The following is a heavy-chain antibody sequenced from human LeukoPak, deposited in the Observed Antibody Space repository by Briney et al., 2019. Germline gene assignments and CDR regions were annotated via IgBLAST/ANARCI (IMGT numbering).Heavy chain of an antibody. Sequence: PGGSLRLSCAASGFTFKSYGMSWVRQVSGRGLEWVSGISGSGAITYYADSVKGRFTISRDNSKNMVYLQMNSLRAGDMAVYFCARATGYYGSGSLYFDYWGQGTLVTVSS. D-gene: IGHD3-10*01. V-gene: IGHV3-23*01. J-gene: IGHJ4*02. CDR3: ARATGYYGSGSLYFDY. CDR2: ISGSGAIT. CDR1: GFTFKSYG.